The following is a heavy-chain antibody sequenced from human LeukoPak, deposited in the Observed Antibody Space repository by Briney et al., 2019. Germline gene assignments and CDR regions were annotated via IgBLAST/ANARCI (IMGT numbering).Heavy chain of an antibody. J-gene: IGHJ1*01. D-gene: IGHD2-2*02. CDR3: ARSEDQLLYAYFQH. V-gene: IGHV1-2*02. Sequence: ASVKVSCKAAGYTFSGHFMHWVRQAPGQGLEWMGWINPKSGGANYAQKFQGRVTMTRDTTINTAYMELSSLKSDDTAVYYCARSEDQLLYAYFQHWGQGTLVTVSS. CDR2: INPKSGGA. CDR1: GYTFSGHF.